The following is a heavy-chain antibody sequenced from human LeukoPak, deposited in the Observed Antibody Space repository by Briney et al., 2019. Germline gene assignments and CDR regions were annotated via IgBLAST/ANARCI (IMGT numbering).Heavy chain of an antibody. J-gene: IGHJ4*02. CDR1: GFTFSSYA. Sequence: PGGSLRLSCAASGFTFSSYAMSWVRQAPGKGLEWVSAISGSGGSTYYADSVKGRFTISRDNSKNTLYLQMNSLRAEDTAVYYCAKDQLLWFGEPTFDYWGQGTLVTVSS. D-gene: IGHD3-10*01. CDR3: AKDQLLWFGEPTFDY. V-gene: IGHV3-23*01. CDR2: ISGSGGST.